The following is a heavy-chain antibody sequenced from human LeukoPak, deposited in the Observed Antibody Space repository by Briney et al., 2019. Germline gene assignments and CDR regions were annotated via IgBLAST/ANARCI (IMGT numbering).Heavy chain of an antibody. V-gene: IGHV3-74*03. D-gene: IGHD5-12*01. CDR3: APQQTYSPYNWFDP. Sequence: GGSLRLSCVGSGLTISNYCMHWVRQAPGTGLVWVSRIHPDGSITTYADSVKGRFTISRDNAKNTLYLQMNSLRAEDTAVYYCAPQQTYSPYNWFDPWGQGTLVTVSS. CDR2: IHPDGSIT. CDR1: GLTISNYC. J-gene: IGHJ5*02.